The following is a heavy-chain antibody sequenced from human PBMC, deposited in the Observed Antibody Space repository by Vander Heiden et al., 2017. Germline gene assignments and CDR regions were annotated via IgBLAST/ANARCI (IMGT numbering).Heavy chain of an antibody. J-gene: IGHJ4*02. CDR2: ISWDGGST. CDR3: AKGEYSGSPPHY. V-gene: IGHV3-43*01. CDR1: GFPFDDYT. Sequence: EVQLVESGGVVVQPGGSLRRSCAASGFPFDDYTMHWVRQAPGKGLEWVSLISWDGGSTYYADSVKGRFTISRDNSKNSLYLQMNSLRTEDTALYYCAKGEYSGSPPHYWGQGTLVTVSS. D-gene: IGHD1-26*01.